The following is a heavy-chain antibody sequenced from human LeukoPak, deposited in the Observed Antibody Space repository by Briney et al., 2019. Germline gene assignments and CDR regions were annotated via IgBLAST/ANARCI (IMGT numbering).Heavy chain of an antibody. CDR2: ISWNSGSI. V-gene: IGHV3-9*03. Sequence: GRSLRLSCAASGFTFHDYAMHWVRQARGKGLEWVSGISWNSGSIGYADSVKGRFTISRDNAKNSLYLQMNSLSAEDMALYYCAKVHYGSGSYYNGAFDIWGQGTMVTVSS. CDR1: GFTFHDYA. J-gene: IGHJ3*02. CDR3: AKVHYGSGSYYNGAFDI. D-gene: IGHD3-10*01.